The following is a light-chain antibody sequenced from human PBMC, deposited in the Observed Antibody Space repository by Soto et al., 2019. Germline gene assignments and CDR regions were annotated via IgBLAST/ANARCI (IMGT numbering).Light chain of an antibody. V-gene: IGKV1-5*01. CDR3: QHGRT. Sequence: DVQMTQSPSTLSASVGDRVTITCRASQSISSWLAWYQQKPGKAPKLLIYGASSLERGVPSRFSGSGSGTEFTLTITSLQPEDFATYYCQHGRTFGQGTKVDIK. J-gene: IGKJ1*01. CDR1: QSISSW. CDR2: GAS.